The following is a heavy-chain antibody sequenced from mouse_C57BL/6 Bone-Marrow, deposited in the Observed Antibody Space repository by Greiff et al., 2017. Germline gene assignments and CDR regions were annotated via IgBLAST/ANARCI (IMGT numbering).Heavy chain of an antibody. CDR3: AILYYGSSYEGWFAY. CDR2: IDPNSGGT. J-gene: IGHJ3*01. D-gene: IGHD1-1*01. Sequence: QVQLKQPGAELVKPGASVKLSCKASGYTFTSYWMHWVKQRPGRGLEWIGRIDPNSGGTKYNEKFKSKATLTVDKPSSTAYLQLSSLTSEGSAVYYCAILYYGSSYEGWFAYWGQGTLVTVSA. CDR1: GYTFTSYW. V-gene: IGHV1-72*01.